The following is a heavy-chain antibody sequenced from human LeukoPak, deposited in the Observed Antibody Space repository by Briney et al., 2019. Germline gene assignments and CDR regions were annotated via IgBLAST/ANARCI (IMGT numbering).Heavy chain of an antibody. CDR1: GGTFSSYA. CDR2: IIPIFGTA. V-gene: IGHV1-69*05. D-gene: IGHD1-26*01. J-gene: IGHJ6*03. Sequence: GASVKVSCKASGGTFSSYAISWVRQAPGQGLEWMGGIIPIFGTANYAQKFQGRVTITTDESTSTAYMELSSLRSEDTAVYYCARDRGAKGHYYYYMTSGAKGPRSPSP. CDR3: ARDRGAKGHYYYYMTS.